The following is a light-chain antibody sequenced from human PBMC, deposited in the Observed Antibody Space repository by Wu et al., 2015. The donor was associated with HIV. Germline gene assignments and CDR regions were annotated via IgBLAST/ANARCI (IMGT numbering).Light chain of an antibody. J-gene: IGKJ4*01. CDR3: QQYGISPLT. Sequence: GKGRTLSCRASQXVPSTYLSWHQQRPGHGSPGLLIYSVSQRATGIPGRFSGSGSGTDFTLTISGLEPEDFAVYYCQQYGISPLTFGGGTKVDI. CDR2: SVS. V-gene: IGKV3-20*01. CDR1: QXVPSTY.